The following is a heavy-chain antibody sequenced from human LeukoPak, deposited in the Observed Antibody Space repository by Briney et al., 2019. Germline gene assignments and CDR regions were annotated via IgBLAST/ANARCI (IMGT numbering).Heavy chain of an antibody. Sequence: ASVKVSCKASGYTFTGYYMHWVRQAPGQGLVWMGWINPNSGGTNYAQKFQGRVTMTRDTSISTAYMELSRLRSDDTAVYYCARGVAVAGTPYYWYFDLWGRGTLVTVSS. J-gene: IGHJ2*01. D-gene: IGHD6-19*01. V-gene: IGHV1-2*02. CDR1: GYTFTGYY. CDR3: ARGVAVAGTPYYWYFDL. CDR2: INPNSGGT.